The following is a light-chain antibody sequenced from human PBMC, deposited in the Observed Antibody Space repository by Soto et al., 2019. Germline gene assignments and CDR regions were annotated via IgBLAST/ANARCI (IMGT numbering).Light chain of an antibody. CDR1: QSIGSN. J-gene: IGKJ1*01. CDR2: AAS. CDR3: QQYNKWPPWT. V-gene: IGKV3-15*01. Sequence: EIVMTQSPATLSVSPGERATLSCRASQSIGSNLAWYQQKPGQAPRLLTYAASIRDSDFPARFSGSGSGTEFTLTISGLQSDDFAVYFCQQYNKWPPWTFGHGTKVEIK.